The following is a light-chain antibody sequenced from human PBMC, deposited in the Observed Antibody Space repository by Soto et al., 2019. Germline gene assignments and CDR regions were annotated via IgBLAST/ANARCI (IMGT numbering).Light chain of an antibody. V-gene: IGKV3-11*01. CDR2: DAS. CDR3: QQPSICPLP. CDR1: QSVSTY. Sequence: EIVLTQSPATLSSSLGERATLSCRASQSVSTYLAWYQQKPGQAPRLLIYDASNWPSGIPARFSGSGSGTDFTLTISSLQPEDFAIYYCQQPSICPLPFGGGTKVEVK. J-gene: IGKJ4*01.